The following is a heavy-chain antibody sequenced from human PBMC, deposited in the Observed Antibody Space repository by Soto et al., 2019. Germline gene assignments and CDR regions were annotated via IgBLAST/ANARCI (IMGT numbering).Heavy chain of an antibody. CDR3: AKDRYYYDSSGYYPN. CDR1: RFTFGSYW. CDR2: ISGSGGST. J-gene: IGHJ4*02. D-gene: IGHD3-22*01. V-gene: IGHV3-23*01. Sequence: GGSLRLSCTAPRFTFGSYWMHWVRQAPGKGLVWVSAISGSGGSTYYADSVKGRFTISRDNSKNTLYLQMNSLRAEDTAVYYCAKDRYYYDSSGYYPNWGQGTLVTVSS.